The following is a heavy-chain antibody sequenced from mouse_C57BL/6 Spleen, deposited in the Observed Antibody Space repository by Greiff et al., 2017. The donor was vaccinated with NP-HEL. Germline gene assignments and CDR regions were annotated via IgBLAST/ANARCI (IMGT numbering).Heavy chain of an antibody. D-gene: IGHD1-1*01. CDR1: GYTFTDYY. CDR2: INPNNGGT. Sequence: EVQLQQSGPELVKPGASVKISCKASGYTFTDYYMNWVKQSHGKSLEWIGDINPNNGGTSFNQKFKGKATLTVAKSSSTAYMELRSLTSEDSAVYYGARSDYGSSYWFAYWGQGTLVTVSA. V-gene: IGHV1-26*01. J-gene: IGHJ3*01. CDR3: ARSDYGSSYWFAY.